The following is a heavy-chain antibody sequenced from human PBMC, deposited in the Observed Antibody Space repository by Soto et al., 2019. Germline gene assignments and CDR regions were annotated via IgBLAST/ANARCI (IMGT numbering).Heavy chain of an antibody. V-gene: IGHV3-9*01. CDR2: ISWSSGSI. Sequence: EVQLVESGGGLVQPGRSLRLSCAASGFTFDDYAMHWVRQAPGKGLEWVSGISWSSGSIGYADSVKGRFTISRDNAKSALYLQMNSLRAEDTAWYYCAKDIFLGCSGCSCYVGYFDYWGQGTLVTVSS. CDR1: GFTFDDYA. D-gene: IGHD2-15*01. J-gene: IGHJ4*02. CDR3: AKDIFLGCSGCSCYVGYFDY.